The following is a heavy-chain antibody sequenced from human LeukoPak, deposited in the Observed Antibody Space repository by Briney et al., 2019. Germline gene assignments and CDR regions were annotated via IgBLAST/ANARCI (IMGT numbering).Heavy chain of an antibody. V-gene: IGHV4-59*08. J-gene: IGHJ4*02. CDR1: GGSTSGLY. Sequence: SETLSLTCSVSGGSTSGLYWSWIRQPPGKGLEWIGYVYYSGDSNYNPSLKSRVSMSLDTSKNQVSLRLSSVTAADTAVYYCARHPFSTPFDYWGRGTLVTVSS. CDR3: ARHPFSTPFDY. CDR2: VYYSGDS.